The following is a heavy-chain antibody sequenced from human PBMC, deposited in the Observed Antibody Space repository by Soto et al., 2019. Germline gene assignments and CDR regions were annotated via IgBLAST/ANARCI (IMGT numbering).Heavy chain of an antibody. J-gene: IGHJ4*02. CDR1: GFTFSSYS. CDR3: ARDIDG. Sequence: EVQVVESGGGLVQPGGSLRLSCAASGFTFSSYSMNWVRQAPGKGLGGVSYISSSSSTIFYEDSVKGRLTVSRDKAKNSLYLQMNSLRAEDTAVYYCARDIDGGGQGTLVTVSS. V-gene: IGHV3-48*01. D-gene: IGHD2-15*01. CDR2: ISSSSSTI.